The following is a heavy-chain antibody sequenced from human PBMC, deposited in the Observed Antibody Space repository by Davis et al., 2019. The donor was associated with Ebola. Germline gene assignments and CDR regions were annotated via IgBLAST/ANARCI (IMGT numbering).Heavy chain of an antibody. CDR3: ARDPSDDFWSGIWGV. CDR1: GFTFSSYE. CDR2: ISSSGSTI. D-gene: IGHD3-3*01. Sequence: GGSLRLSCAASGFTFSSYEMNWVRQAPGKGLEWVSYISSSGSTIFYADSVKGRFTISRDNAKDSLYLQMNSLRDEDTAVYYCARDPSDDFWSGIWGVWGQGTTVTVSS. J-gene: IGHJ6*02. V-gene: IGHV3-48*03.